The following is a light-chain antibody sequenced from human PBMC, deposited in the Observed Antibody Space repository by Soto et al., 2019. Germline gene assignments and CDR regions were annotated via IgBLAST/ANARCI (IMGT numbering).Light chain of an antibody. J-gene: IGLJ1*01. Sequence: QSALTQPASVSGSPGQSITISCTGTSSDVGSYNLVSWYQHHPGKAPKFIIYEDNKRPSGVSNRFSGSKSGNTASLTISGLRAEDEADYYCSSYAGDTTYVFGTGTKLTVL. V-gene: IGLV2-23*01. CDR3: SSYAGDTTYV. CDR1: SSDVGSYNL. CDR2: EDN.